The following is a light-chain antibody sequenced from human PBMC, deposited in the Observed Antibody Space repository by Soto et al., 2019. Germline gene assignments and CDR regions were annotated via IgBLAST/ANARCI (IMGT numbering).Light chain of an antibody. CDR1: QTVGIN. CDR3: QQYNTWPPVYT. CDR2: DAS. J-gene: IGKJ2*01. V-gene: IGKV3-15*01. Sequence: EIVMTQSPATLSVSPGERASLSCRASQTVGINLAWYRHNPGQAPRLLIYDASTRATGIPARFSGSGSGTEFSLTISSLQSEDFAVYYCQQYNTWPPVYTFGQGTMLESK.